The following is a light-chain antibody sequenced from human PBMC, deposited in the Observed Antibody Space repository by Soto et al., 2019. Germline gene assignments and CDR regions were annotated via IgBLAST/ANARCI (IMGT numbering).Light chain of an antibody. J-gene: IGKJ4*01. CDR2: DAS. CDR3: QQYNSYPLT. Sequence: DIQMTQSPSTLSASVGDRVTITCRASQSISSWLAWYQQKPGKAPKLLIYDASSLESGVPSRFSGIGSGTECTLTISSLQPDDFATYYCQQYNSYPLTFGGGTKVEIK. V-gene: IGKV1-5*01. CDR1: QSISSW.